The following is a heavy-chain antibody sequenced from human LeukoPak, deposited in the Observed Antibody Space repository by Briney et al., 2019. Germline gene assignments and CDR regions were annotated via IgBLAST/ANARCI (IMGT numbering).Heavy chain of an antibody. J-gene: IGHJ4*02. D-gene: IGHD6-13*01. V-gene: IGHV3-66*04. CDR1: GFTFSSYG. Sequence: PGGSLRLSCAASGFTFSSYGMSWVRQAPGKGLEWVSVIYSGGSTYYADSVKGRFTISRDNSRNTLYLQMNSLRAEDTAVCYCAGPRIAAAGWTDYWGQGTLVTVSS. CDR3: AGPRIAAAGWTDY. CDR2: IYSGGST.